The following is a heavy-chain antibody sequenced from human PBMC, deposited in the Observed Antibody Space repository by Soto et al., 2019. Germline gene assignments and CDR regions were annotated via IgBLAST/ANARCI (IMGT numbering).Heavy chain of an antibody. V-gene: IGHV3-53*02. CDR3: AKGAYLYRREPGYYFDY. J-gene: IGHJ4*02. Sequence: EVQLVETGGGLIQPGGSLRLSCAASRFTISNNYMNWVRQALGGGLEWVSLLYSGGNTYYADSVKGRYPISRDNSKNTVYLQMTRMIVEDTALYYCAKGAYLYRREPGYYFDYWGQGTLVTISS. D-gene: IGHD2-21*01. CDR1: RFTISNNY. CDR2: LYSGGNT.